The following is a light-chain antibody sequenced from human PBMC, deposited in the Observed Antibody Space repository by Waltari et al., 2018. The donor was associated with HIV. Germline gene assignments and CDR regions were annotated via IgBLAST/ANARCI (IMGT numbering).Light chain of an antibody. CDR1: NIGSRS. CDR2: DGR. J-gene: IGLJ1*01. V-gene: IGLV3-21*04. Sequence: SYVLTQPPSVSVAPGKTARITCGGNNIGSRSVHWYQKKPGQAPVLVMYDGRDLPSGLPERFPVSNSGNTATLTMSRIEAGDEADYFCQVWDSSSDHHVFGTGTKVTVL. CDR3: QVWDSSSDHHV.